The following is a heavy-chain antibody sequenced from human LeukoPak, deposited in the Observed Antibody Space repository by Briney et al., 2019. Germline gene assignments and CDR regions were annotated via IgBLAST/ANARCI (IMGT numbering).Heavy chain of an antibody. J-gene: IGHJ5*02. CDR2: VYKDGRT. CDR3: ARDLTARGSRDNRFDP. V-gene: IGHV4-4*07. CDR1: GVSTSTFY. Sequence: PSETLSLTCTVSGVSTSTFYWSWFRQPAGKGLEWIGRVYKDGRTDYNPSLKSRVTMSVDPSRNQLSLRLTSLTAADTAVYFCARDLTARGSRDNRFDPWGQGTLVILSS. D-gene: IGHD2-21*02.